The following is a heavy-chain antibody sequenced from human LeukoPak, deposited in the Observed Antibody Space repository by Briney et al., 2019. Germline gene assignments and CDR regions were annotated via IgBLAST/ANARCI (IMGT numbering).Heavy chain of an antibody. Sequence: TGGSLRLSCAASGFTFSSYAMSWVRQAPGKGLEWVSAISGSGGNTYYADSVKGRFTISRDNSKNTLYLQMNSLRAEDTAVYYCAKVLYGDYAIDYWGQGTLVTVSS. J-gene: IGHJ4*02. V-gene: IGHV3-23*01. CDR1: GFTFSSYA. CDR3: AKVLYGDYAIDY. CDR2: ISGSGGNT. D-gene: IGHD4-17*01.